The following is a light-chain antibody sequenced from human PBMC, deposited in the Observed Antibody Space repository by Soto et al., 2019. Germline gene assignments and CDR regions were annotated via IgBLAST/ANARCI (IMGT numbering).Light chain of an antibody. V-gene: IGKV3-15*01. J-gene: IGKJ1*01. Sequence: IVLTQSPGTLSLSPGEGATLSCRASQSVSSNLAWYQQKPGQAPRLLIYGASTRATGIPARFSGSGSGTEFTLTISSLQSEDFAVYYCQQYNNWPPWTFGQGTKVDI. CDR3: QQYNNWPPWT. CDR1: QSVSSN. CDR2: GAS.